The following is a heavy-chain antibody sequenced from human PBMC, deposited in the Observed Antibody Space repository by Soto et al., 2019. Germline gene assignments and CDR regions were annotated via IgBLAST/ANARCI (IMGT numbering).Heavy chain of an antibody. J-gene: IGHJ6*03. CDR2: MNPNSGNT. CDR1: GYTFTSXD. Sequence: GASVKVSCKASGYTFTSXDINWVRQATGQGLEWMGWMNPNSGNTGYAQKFQGRVTMTRNTSISTAYMELSSLRSEDTAVYYCARVDYSSSSHYYYYYMDVWGKGTTVTVSS. D-gene: IGHD6-6*01. CDR3: ARVDYSSSSHYYYYYMDV. V-gene: IGHV1-8*01.